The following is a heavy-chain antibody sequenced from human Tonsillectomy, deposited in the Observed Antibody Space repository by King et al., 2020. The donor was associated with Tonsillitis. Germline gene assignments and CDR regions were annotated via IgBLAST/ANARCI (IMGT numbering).Heavy chain of an antibody. J-gene: IGHJ4*02. Sequence: VQLVESGGGLVQPGGSLRLSCAASGFTFSSYWMHWVRQVPGKGLVWVSRINSDGSSTSYADSVKGRITISRDNDKNTLYLQMNSLRAEDTAVYYCARGSYYYDSSGYSEGIDYWGQGTLVTVSS. D-gene: IGHD3-22*01. CDR3: ARGSYYYDSSGYSEGIDY. V-gene: IGHV3-74*01. CDR1: GFTFSSYW. CDR2: INSDGSST.